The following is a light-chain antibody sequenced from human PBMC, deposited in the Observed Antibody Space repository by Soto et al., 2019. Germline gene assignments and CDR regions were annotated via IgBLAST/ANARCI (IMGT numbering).Light chain of an antibody. CDR2: DVS. V-gene: IGKV3-11*01. CDR3: QQRTT. CDR1: QSVNNF. J-gene: IGKJ4*01. Sequence: EIVLTQSPATLSLSPGERATLSCRASQSVNNFVAWFQQKPGQAPRLLIYDVSNRATGIPARFSGSGSGADFTLTISSHAPEDFELYFCQQRTTFGGGTRVEIK.